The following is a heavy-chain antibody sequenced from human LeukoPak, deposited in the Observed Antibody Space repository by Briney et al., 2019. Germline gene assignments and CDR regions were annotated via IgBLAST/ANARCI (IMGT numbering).Heavy chain of an antibody. V-gene: IGHV3-30-3*01. CDR1: GFTFSSYA. D-gene: IGHD3-10*01. CDR2: ISYDGYNK. Sequence: GGSLRLSCAASGFTFSSYAMHWVRQAPGKGLEWVAVISYDGYNKYYVDSVKGRFTVSRDNSKNTLYLQMNSLRAEDTAVYYCARVGFGELLLYYFDYWGQGTLVTVSS. J-gene: IGHJ4*02. CDR3: ARVGFGELLLYYFDY.